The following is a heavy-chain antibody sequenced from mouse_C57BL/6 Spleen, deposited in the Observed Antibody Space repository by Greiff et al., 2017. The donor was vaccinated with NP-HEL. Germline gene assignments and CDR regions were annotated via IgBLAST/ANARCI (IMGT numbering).Heavy chain of an antibody. Sequence: VQLQESGPELVKPGASVKLSCKASGYTFTSYDINWVKQRPGQGLEWIGWIYPRDGSTKYNEKFKGKATLTVDTSSSTAYMELHSLTSEDSAVYFCARSGYGSSYPAWFAYWGQGTLVTVSA. CDR3: ARSGYGSSYPAWFAY. CDR2: IYPRDGST. CDR1: GYTFTSYD. J-gene: IGHJ3*01. V-gene: IGHV1-85*01. D-gene: IGHD1-1*01.